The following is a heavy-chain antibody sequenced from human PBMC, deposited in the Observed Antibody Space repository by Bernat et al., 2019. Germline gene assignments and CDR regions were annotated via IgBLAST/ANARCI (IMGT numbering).Heavy chain of an antibody. CDR1: GFTFGDYA. Sequence: EVQLVESGGGLVQPGRSLRLSCTASGFTFGDYAMSWFRQAPGKGLEWVGFIRSKAYGGTTEYAASVKGRFTISRDDSNSIAYLQMNSLKTEDTAVYYCTRVGPYCGGDCYDNWFDPWGQGTLVTVSS. D-gene: IGHD2-21*02. J-gene: IGHJ5*02. CDR3: TRVGPYCGGDCYDNWFDP. V-gene: IGHV3-49*03. CDR2: IRSKAYGGTT.